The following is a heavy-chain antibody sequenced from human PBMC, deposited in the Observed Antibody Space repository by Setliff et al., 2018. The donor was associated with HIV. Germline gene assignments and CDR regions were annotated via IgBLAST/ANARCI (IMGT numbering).Heavy chain of an antibody. CDR1: GFTFSNYS. V-gene: IGHV3-23*01. CDR3: ARREYNYVPRAFDL. J-gene: IGHJ3*01. D-gene: IGHD3-16*01. Sequence: GSLRLSCAASGFTFSNYSMNWVRQAPGKGLEWVSAISGSGGSTYYADSVKGRFTISRDNSKNTLYLQMNSLRAEDTAVYYCARREYNYVPRAFDLWGRGTMVTVSS. CDR2: ISGSGGST.